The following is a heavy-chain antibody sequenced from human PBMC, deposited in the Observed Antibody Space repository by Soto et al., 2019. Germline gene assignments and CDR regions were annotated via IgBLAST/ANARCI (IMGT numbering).Heavy chain of an antibody. V-gene: IGHV3-23*01. CDR1: GFTFSNYA. CDR2: ISDIGGNT. CDR3: SREYSSAWKTSDY. Sequence: EVQLLESGGGLVQPGGSLRLSCAASGFTFSNYAMSWVRQAPGKGLEWVSGISDIGGNTYYADSVKGRFTISRDNSNNTLLLQMTSLRAEDTAVYYCSREYSSAWKTSDYWGQGTLVTVSS. D-gene: IGHD6-19*01. J-gene: IGHJ4*02.